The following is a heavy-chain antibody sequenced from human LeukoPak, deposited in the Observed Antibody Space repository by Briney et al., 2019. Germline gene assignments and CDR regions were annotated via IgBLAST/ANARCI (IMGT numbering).Heavy chain of an antibody. J-gene: IGHJ3*02. CDR1: GFTVSSNY. D-gene: IGHD6-13*01. Sequence: TGGSLRLPCAASGFTVSSNYMSWVRQAPGKGLEWVSVIYSGGSTYYADSVKGRFTISRDNSKNTLYLQMNSLRAEDTAVYYCARERIAAAGPNAFDIWGQGTMVTVSS. CDR2: IYSGGST. V-gene: IGHV3-53*01. CDR3: ARERIAAAGPNAFDI.